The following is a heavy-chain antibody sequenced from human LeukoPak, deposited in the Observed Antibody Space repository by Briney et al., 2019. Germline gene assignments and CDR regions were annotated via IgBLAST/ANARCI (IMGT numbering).Heavy chain of an antibody. CDR2: IYYSGST. CDR1: GGSFSGNN. D-gene: IGHD2-21*02. V-gene: IGHV4-34*01. CDR3: ARVVTARNWFDP. J-gene: IGHJ5*02. Sequence: SETLSLTCAVYGGSFSGNNWSWIRQPPRKGLEWIGSIYYSGSTYYNPSLKSRVTISVDTSKNQFSLKLSSVTAADTAVYYCARVVTARNWFDPWGQGTLVTVSS.